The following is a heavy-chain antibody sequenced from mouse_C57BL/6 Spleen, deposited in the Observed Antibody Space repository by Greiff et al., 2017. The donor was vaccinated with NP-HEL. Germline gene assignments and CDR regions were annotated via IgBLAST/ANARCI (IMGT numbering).Heavy chain of an antibody. CDR3: AGGGNYDRAWFAY. V-gene: IGHV3-6*01. CDR1: GYSITSGYY. Sequence: EVKLQESGPGLVKPSQSLSLTCSVTGYSITSGYYWNWIRQFPGNKLEWMGYISYDGSNNYNPSLKNRISITRDTSKNQFFLKLNSVTTEDTATYYCAGGGNYDRAWFAYWGQGTLVTVSA. CDR2: ISYDGSN. D-gene: IGHD2-1*01. J-gene: IGHJ3*01.